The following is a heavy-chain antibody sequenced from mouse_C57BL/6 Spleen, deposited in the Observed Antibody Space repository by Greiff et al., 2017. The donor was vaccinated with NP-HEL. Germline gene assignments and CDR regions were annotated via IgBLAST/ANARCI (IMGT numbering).Heavy chain of an antibody. CDR1: GFTFSSYA. CDR2: ISDVGSYT. V-gene: IGHV5-4*01. Sequence: EVKLMESGGGLVKPGGSLKLSCAASGFTFSSYAMSWVRQTPEKRLEWVATISDVGSYTYYPDNVKGRFTISRDNAKNNLYLQMSHLKSEDTAMYYCAREGGNYYFDYWGQGTTLTVSS. J-gene: IGHJ2*01. CDR3: AREGGNYYFDY. D-gene: IGHD2-1*01.